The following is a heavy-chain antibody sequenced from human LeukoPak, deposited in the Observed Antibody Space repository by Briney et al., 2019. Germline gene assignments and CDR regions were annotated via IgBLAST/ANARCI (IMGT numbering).Heavy chain of an antibody. CDR2: IYTSGST. CDR3: ARDPGDYYDSLAFDI. D-gene: IGHD3-22*01. Sequence: SETLSLTCTVSGGSISSYYWSWIRQPAGKGLEWIGRIYTSGSTNYNPSLKSRVTISVDTSKNQFSLKLSSVTAADTAVYYCARDPGDYYDSLAFDIWGQGTMVTVSS. CDR1: GGSISSYY. J-gene: IGHJ3*02. V-gene: IGHV4-4*07.